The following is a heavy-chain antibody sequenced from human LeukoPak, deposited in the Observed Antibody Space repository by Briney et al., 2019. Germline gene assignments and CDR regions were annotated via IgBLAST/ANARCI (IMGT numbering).Heavy chain of an antibody. Sequence: SVKVSCKSSGGTFSIYAISWVRQAPGQGLEWVGGIMPIFGTADYAQLFQGRVTITTAESTSTAYIEGSSLRSEDTAVYYCATGSDSSGWYNWFDPWGQGTLVTVSS. CDR2: IMPIFGTA. V-gene: IGHV1-69*05. D-gene: IGHD6-13*01. J-gene: IGHJ5*02. CDR1: GGTFSIYA. CDR3: ATGSDSSGWYNWFDP.